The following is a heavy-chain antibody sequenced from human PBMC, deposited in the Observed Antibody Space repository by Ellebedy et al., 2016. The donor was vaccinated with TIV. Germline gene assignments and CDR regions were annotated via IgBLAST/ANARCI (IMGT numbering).Heavy chain of an antibody. D-gene: IGHD3-22*01. CDR2: IWFDGTNK. V-gene: IGHV3-33*01. CDR3: VTSLYYHDSRGGYFHY. CDR1: GFTFSSHG. Sequence: PGGSLRLSCAASGFTFSSHGMHCVRQAPGKGLEWVAVIWFDGTNKYYADSVKGRFTISRDNSNNTLHLQMSSLRDDDTAMYYCVTSLYYHDSRGGYFHYWGQGTLVTVSS. J-gene: IGHJ4*02.